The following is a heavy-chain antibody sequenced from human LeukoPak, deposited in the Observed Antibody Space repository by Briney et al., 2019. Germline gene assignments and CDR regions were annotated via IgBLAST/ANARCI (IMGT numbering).Heavy chain of an antibody. J-gene: IGHJ4*02. V-gene: IGHV3-21*01. CDR2: ISSSSSYI. D-gene: IGHD2-2*01. CDR3: AALGPDIVVVPAAPIYY. Sequence: GGSLRLSCAASGFTFSSYSMNWVRQALGKGLEWVSSISSSSSYIYYADSVKGRFTISRDNAKNSLYLQMNSLRAEDTAVYYCAALGPDIVVVPAAPIYYWGQGTLVTVSS. CDR1: GFTFSSYS.